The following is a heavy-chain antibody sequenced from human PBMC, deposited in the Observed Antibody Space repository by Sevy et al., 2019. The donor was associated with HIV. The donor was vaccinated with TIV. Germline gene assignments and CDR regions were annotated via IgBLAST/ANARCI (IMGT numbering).Heavy chain of an antibody. D-gene: IGHD3-10*01. CDR3: AGDFWLGLRNYYYGSGSGDAFDI. Sequence: GGSLRLSCAASGFTFSSYSMNWVRQAPGKGLEWVSSISSSSNYIYYADSVKGRFTISRDNAKNSLYLQMNSLRADDTVVYYFAGDFWLGLRNYYYGSGSGDAFDIWGQGTMVTVSS. V-gene: IGHV3-21*01. J-gene: IGHJ3*02. CDR2: ISSSSNYI. CDR1: GFTFSSYS.